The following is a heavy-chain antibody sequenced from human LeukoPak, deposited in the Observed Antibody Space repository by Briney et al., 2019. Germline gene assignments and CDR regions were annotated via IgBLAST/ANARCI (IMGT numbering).Heavy chain of an antibody. CDR1: GFTLNGYW. J-gene: IGHJ5*02. CDR3: ARVATGSYDWFDP. CDR2: INSDGSTT. Sequence: GGSLGLSCAAPGFTLNGYWMHWIRQAPGKGLVWVSRINSDGSTTSYADSVKGRFTISRDNSKNTLYLQMNSLRAEDTAVYFCARVATGSYDWFDPWGQGTLVTVSS. D-gene: IGHD3-10*01. V-gene: IGHV3-74*01.